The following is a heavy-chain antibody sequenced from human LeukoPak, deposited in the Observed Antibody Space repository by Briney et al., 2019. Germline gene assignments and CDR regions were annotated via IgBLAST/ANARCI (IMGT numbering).Heavy chain of an antibody. Sequence: PGGSLRLSCAASGFTFSSYWMHWVRQAPGKGLVWVSRINSDGSSTSYADSVKGRFTISRDNAKNTLYLQMNSLRAEDTAVYYCAMVRGVIGSFDYWGQGTLVTVAP. CDR1: GFTFSSYW. CDR2: INSDGSST. D-gene: IGHD3-10*01. J-gene: IGHJ4*02. CDR3: AMVRGVIGSFDY. V-gene: IGHV3-74*01.